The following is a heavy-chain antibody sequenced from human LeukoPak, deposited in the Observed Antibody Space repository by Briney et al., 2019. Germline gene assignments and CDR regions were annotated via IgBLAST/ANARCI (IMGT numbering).Heavy chain of an antibody. CDR3: TTGYGSGNACDY. CDR2: VKSKTEGGTT. J-gene: IGHJ4*02. V-gene: IGHV3-15*01. Sequence: GGSLRLSCAASGFSFTNAWMSWARQAPGRGLECVGLVKSKTEGGTTGYAAPVKGRFTISRDDSKNTVYLQMNSLKTEDTAMYYCTTGYGSGNACDYWGQGTLVTVSS. CDR1: GFSFTNAW. D-gene: IGHD3-10*01.